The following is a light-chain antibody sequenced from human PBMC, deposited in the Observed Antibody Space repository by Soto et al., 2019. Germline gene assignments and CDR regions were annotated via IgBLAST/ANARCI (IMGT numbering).Light chain of an antibody. CDR1: QSVTYK. CDR3: QQYNDWPST. V-gene: IGKV3-15*01. CDR2: AAS. Sequence: EIVMTQSPATLSVSPGERVTLSCRATQSVTYKLAWYQQKPGQAPRLLIYAASTRIGGVPARFSGSGSGAEFTLTISSLQSEDFAVYYCQQYNDWPSTFGGGTKVEIK. J-gene: IGKJ4*01.